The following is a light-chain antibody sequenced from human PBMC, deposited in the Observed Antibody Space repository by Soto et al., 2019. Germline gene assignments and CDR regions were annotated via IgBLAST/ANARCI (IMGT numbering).Light chain of an antibody. CDR2: DVT. CDR3: SSYAGTYTWV. V-gene: IGLV2-11*01. Sequence: QSVLTQPRSVSGSPGQSVTISCTGTNSDVGGYNYVSWYQQHPGKAPALMIYDVTKRPSGVPDRFSGSKSGNTASLTISGLQAEDEADYYCSSYAGTYTWVFGGGTKLTVL. CDR1: NSDVGGYNY. J-gene: IGLJ3*02.